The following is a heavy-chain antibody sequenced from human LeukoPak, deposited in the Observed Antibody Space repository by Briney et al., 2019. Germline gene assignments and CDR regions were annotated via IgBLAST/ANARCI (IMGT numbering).Heavy chain of an antibody. CDR3: ARAVII. Sequence: KPSETVSLTCAVSGYSISSGYYWGWIRQPPGKGLEWIGSIYHSGSTYYNPSLKSRVTISVDTSKNQFSLKLSSVTAADTAVYYCARAVIIWGQGTLVTVSP. CDR1: GYSISSGYY. J-gene: IGHJ4*02. CDR2: IYHSGST. V-gene: IGHV4-38-2*01. D-gene: IGHD3-3*01.